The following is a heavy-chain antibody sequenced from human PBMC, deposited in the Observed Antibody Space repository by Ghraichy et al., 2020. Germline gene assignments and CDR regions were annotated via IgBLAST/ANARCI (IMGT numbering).Heavy chain of an antibody. Sequence: GESLNISCAASGFTFSSYWMSWVRQAPGKGLEWVANIKQDRSEKYYVDSVKGRFTISRDNAKNSLYLQMNSLRAEDTAVYYCARDHYYDSRGDAFDIWGQGTMVTVSS. D-gene: IGHD3-22*01. J-gene: IGHJ3*02. CDR3: ARDHYYDSRGDAFDI. CDR1: GFTFSSYW. CDR2: IKQDRSEK. V-gene: IGHV3-7*01.